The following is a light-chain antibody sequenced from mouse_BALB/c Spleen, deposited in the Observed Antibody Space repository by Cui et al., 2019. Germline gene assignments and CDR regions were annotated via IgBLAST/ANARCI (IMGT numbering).Light chain of an antibody. CDR2: STS. V-gene: IGKV4-57*01. J-gene: IGKJ5*01. CDR3: QRRSSYPLT. CDR1: SSVSY. Sequence: QIVLTQSPAIMYEYPGEKVTITCSASSSVSYMHWFQQKPGTSPKLWIYSTSNLASVVPARFSGSGSGTSYSLTISRMEAEDAATYYCQRRSSYPLTFGAGTKLELK.